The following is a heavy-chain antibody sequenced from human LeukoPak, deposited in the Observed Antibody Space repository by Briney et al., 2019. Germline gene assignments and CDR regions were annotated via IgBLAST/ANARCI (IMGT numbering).Heavy chain of an antibody. CDR2: IYYSGST. Sequence: SETLSLTCTDSGGSISSYYWSWIRQPPGKGLEWIGYIYYSGSTNYNPSLKSRVTISVDTSKNQFSLKLSSVTAADTAVYYCARTVVPAAMPRTNWFDPWGQGTLVTVSS. CDR1: GGSISSYY. D-gene: IGHD2-2*01. J-gene: IGHJ5*02. V-gene: IGHV4-59*01. CDR3: ARTVVPAAMPRTNWFDP.